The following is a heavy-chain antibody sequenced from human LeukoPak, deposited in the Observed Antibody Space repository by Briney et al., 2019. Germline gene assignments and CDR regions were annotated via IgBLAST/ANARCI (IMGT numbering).Heavy chain of an antibody. Sequence: PGGSLRLSCTTSGFTFSNYWMYWVRQAPGKGLMWVSRIKSDGTGITYTDSVEGRFTISRDNAKNTLYLQMNSLGDEDAAVYYCVRGQTIDYWGQGTLVTVSS. CDR3: VRGQTIDY. CDR2: IKSDGTGI. D-gene: IGHD3-3*01. V-gene: IGHV3-74*01. J-gene: IGHJ4*02. CDR1: GFTFSNYW.